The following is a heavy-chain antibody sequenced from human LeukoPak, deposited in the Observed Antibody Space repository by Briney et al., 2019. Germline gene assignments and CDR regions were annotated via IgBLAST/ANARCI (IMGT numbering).Heavy chain of an antibody. J-gene: IGHJ4*02. CDR3: AKSHSVEQRGYFDY. CDR1: GFTFTTYA. D-gene: IGHD1/OR15-1a*01. V-gene: IGHV3-23*01. Sequence: GGSLRLSCAASGFTFTTYAMSWVRQAPGKGLEWVSTIANSGGSTYYADSVKGRFTISRDNSKNKLYLQMNSLRAEDMAVYYCAKSHSVEQRGYFDYWGQGTLVTVSS. CDR2: IANSGGST.